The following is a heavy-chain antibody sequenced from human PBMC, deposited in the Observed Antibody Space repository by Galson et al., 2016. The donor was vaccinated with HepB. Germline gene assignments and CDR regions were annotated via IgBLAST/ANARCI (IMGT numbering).Heavy chain of an antibody. J-gene: IGHJ5*02. D-gene: IGHD2-21*02. Sequence: CAISGDSVSSNNVVWNWIRQSPSRGLEWLGRTYLRAMWYNDYASSVRSRITINPDISKNQFSLQLNSVTPEDTAVYYCARGVTTQAGWNWFDPWGQGTQVTVSS. CDR3: ARGVTTQAGWNWFDP. CDR2: TYLRAMWYN. CDR1: GDSVSSNNVV. V-gene: IGHV6-1*01.